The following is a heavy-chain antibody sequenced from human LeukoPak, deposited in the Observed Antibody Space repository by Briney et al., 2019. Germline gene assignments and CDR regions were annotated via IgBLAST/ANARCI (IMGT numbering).Heavy chain of an antibody. CDR2: ISGSGSNT. Sequence: PGGSLRLPCAASGFTFTTYGMIWVRQAPGKGLEWVLGISGSGSNTYYADSAKGRFTSSRDYSKRTVYLQMNSLRAEDTAVYYCAKNGEPHYYMDVLGKGTTVTVSS. V-gene: IGHV3-23*01. CDR1: GFTFTTYG. CDR3: AKNGEPHYYMDV. D-gene: IGHD1-14*01. J-gene: IGHJ6*03.